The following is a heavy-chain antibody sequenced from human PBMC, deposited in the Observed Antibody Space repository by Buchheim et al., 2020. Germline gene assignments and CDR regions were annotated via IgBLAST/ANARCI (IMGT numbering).Heavy chain of an antibody. CDR1: GFTFSSYA. V-gene: IGHV3-30-3*01. CDR2: ISYDGSNK. Sequence: QVQLVESGGGVVQPGRSLRLSCAASGFTFSSYAMHWVRQAPGKGLEWVAVISYDGSNKYYADSVKGRFTISRDNSKNKLYLQMNSLRAEDTAVYYCARDRIDYAPQPGPHGGDRWFDPWGQGTL. J-gene: IGHJ5*02. CDR3: ARDRIDYAPQPGPHGGDRWFDP. D-gene: IGHD3-16*01.